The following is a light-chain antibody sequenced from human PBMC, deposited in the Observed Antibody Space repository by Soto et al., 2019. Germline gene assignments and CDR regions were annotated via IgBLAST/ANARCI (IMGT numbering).Light chain of an antibody. Sequence: QSVLTQPVSVSGSPGQSITISCTGTSSDVGGYNYVSWYQQHPGKAPKFIMYEVSNRPSGVSNRFSGSKSGNTASLTISGLQAEDEADYYCSSYISSVGYVFGTGTKVTVL. V-gene: IGLV2-14*01. CDR1: SSDVGGYNY. J-gene: IGLJ1*01. CDR2: EVS. CDR3: SSYISSVGYV.